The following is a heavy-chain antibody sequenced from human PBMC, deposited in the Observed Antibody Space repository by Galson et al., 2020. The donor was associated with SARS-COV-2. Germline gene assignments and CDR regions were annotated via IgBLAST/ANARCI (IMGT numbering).Heavy chain of an antibody. CDR1: GFTFSSYS. CDR2: ISSSSSYI. V-gene: IGHV3-21*01. J-gene: IGHJ6*03. D-gene: IGHD2-2*01. Sequence: NSGGSLRLSCAASGFTFSSYSMNWVRQAPGKGLEWVSSISSSSSYIYYADSVKGRFTISRDNAKNSLYLQMNSLRAEDTAVYYCARVWDCSSTSCYLYYYYYYRDVGGKGTTVTVSS. CDR3: ARVWDCSSTSCYLYYYYYYRDV.